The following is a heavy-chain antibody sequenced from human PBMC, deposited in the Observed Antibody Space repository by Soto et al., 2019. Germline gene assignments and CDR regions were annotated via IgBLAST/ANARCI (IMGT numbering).Heavy chain of an antibody. CDR2: IVPSVDTT. D-gene: IGHD5-18*01. CDR1: GGTFSRSG. J-gene: IGHJ6*02. Sequence: QVQLVQSGTEVKKPGASVKVSCKASGGTFSRSGFHWVRQAPGQGLEWMGMIVPSVDTTNYAQKFQARVTISADQFASIVYMELRSLRSEDTAVYYCARCPQPPDTADTYAVDVWGQGTRVIVSS. V-gene: IGHV1-69*18. CDR3: ARCPQPPDTADTYAVDV.